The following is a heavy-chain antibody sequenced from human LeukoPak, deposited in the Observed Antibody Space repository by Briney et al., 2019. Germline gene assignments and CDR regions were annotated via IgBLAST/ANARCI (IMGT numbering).Heavy chain of an antibody. CDR1: GGTFSSYA. V-gene: IGHV1-69*13. J-gene: IGHJ4*02. CDR3: ASYYYDSRGVFDY. CDR2: IIPIFGTA. D-gene: IGHD3-22*01. Sequence: GASVNVSCKSSGGTFSSYAISWVRQAPGQGLEWMGGIIPIFGTANCAQKFQGRVTITADESTSTAYMELSSLRSEDTAVYYCASYYYDSRGVFDYWGQGTLVTVSS.